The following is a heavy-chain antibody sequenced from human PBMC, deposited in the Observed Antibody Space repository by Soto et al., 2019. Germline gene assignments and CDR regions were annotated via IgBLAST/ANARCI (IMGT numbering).Heavy chain of an antibody. CDR1: GFTFNNYA. Sequence: EVQLLESGGGLVQPGGSLRLSCAASGFTFNNYAMSWVRQAPGKGLEWVSTISSSGGSTYYADSVKGRFTISRDNSKNTLDLQVNSLRAGDTAVYYCAKGRWEGYGMDVWGQGTTVTVSS. V-gene: IGHV3-23*01. J-gene: IGHJ6*02. CDR2: ISSSGGST. D-gene: IGHD1-26*01. CDR3: AKGRWEGYGMDV.